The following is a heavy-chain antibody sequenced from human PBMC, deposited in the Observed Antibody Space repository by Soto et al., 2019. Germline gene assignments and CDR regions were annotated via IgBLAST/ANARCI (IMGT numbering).Heavy chain of an antibody. Sequence: QVQLVQSGAEVKKPGSSVKVSCKASGGTFSSYAINWVRQAPGQGLEWMGGIIRIVGTPDYAQRFQCRVTXTADESTSTADMELGSLRSEDTAVYYCARQGSNEYYYYGMDVWGQGTTVTVSS. CDR2: IIRIVGTP. CDR1: GGTFSSYA. J-gene: IGHJ6*02. CDR3: ARQGSNEYYYYGMDV. D-gene: IGHD3-10*01. V-gene: IGHV1-69*12.